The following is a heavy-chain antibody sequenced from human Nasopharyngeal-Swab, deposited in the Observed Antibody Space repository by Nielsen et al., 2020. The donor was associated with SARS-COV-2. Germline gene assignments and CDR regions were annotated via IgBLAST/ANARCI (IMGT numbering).Heavy chain of an antibody. CDR2: IYSGGST. D-gene: IGHD3-3*01. V-gene: IGHV3-53*01. CDR1: GFTVSSNY. Sequence: GESLKISCAASGFTVSSNYMSWVRQAPGKGLEWVSVIYSGGSTYYADSVKSRFTISRDNSKNTLYLQMNSLRAEDTAVYYCARDPYDFWSGSYYLDVWGQGTTVTVSS. CDR3: ARDPYDFWSGSYYLDV. J-gene: IGHJ6*03.